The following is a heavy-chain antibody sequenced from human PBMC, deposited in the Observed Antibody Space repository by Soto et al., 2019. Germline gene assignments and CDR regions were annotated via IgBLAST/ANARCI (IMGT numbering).Heavy chain of an antibody. J-gene: IGHJ4*02. CDR1: GFTVSSNY. Sequence: GGSLRLSCAASGFTVSSNYMSWVRQAPGKGLEWVSVIYSGGSTYYADSVKGRFTISRHNSKNTLYLQMNSLRAEDTAVYYCASANGLSRFPYYFDYWGQGTLVTVSS. CDR3: ASANGLSRFPYYFDY. V-gene: IGHV3-53*04. CDR2: IYSGGST. D-gene: IGHD1-1*01.